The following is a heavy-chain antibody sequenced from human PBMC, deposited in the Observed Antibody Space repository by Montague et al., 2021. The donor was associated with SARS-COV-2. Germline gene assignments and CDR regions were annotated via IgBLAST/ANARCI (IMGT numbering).Heavy chain of an antibody. CDR1: GGSISGYY. Sequence: SETLSLTCSVSGGSISGYYWSWIRQPPGKGLEWIASIHIGGTSYXNPSLKSRVTISIDSSKNQFSLNVTSVTAADTAVYFCARSRDWYLGNWGQGTLATVSS. D-gene: IGHD3-9*01. CDR2: IHIGGTS. V-gene: IGHV4-39*07. CDR3: ARSRDWYLGN. J-gene: IGHJ4*02.